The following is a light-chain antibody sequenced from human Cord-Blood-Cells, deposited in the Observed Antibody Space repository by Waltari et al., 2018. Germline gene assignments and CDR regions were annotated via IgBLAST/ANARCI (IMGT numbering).Light chain of an antibody. CDR2: DVS. V-gene: IGLV2-11*01. Sequence: QSALTQPRSVSGSPGQSVTIPCTGTSSDVGGYNYVSWYQHHPGHAPKLMIYDVSKRPSGVSDRFSGSKSGNTASLTISGLQAEDEADYYCCSYAGSYTWVFGGGTKLTVL. J-gene: IGLJ3*02. CDR3: CSYAGSYTWV. CDR1: SSDVGGYNY.